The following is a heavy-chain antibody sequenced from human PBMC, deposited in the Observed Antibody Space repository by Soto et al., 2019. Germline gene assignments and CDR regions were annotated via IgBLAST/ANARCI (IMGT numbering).Heavy chain of an antibody. D-gene: IGHD5-18*01. Sequence: PSETLSLTCAVSGGSISSGGYSWSWIRQPPGKGLEWIGYIYHSGSTYYNPSLKSRVTISVDRSKNQFSLNLSSVTAADTAVYYCAREHGFSYGLNYFDPWGQGTLVTVSS. V-gene: IGHV4-30-2*02. CDR2: IYHSGST. CDR1: GGSISSGGYS. CDR3: AREHGFSYGLNYFDP. J-gene: IGHJ5*02.